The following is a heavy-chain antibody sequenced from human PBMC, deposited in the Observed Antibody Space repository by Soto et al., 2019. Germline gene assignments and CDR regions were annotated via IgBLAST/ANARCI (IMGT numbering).Heavy chain of an antibody. D-gene: IGHD2-15*01. CDR3: AHSRVVPPHDYYYYYMDV. V-gene: IGHV2-5*02. Sequence: SGPTLVNPTQTLTLTCTFSGFSLSTSGVGVGWIRQPPGKALEWLALIYWDDDKRYSPSLKSRLTITKDTSKNQVVLTMTNMDPVDTATYYCAHSRVVPPHDYYYYYMDVWGKGTTVTV. CDR1: GFSLSTSGVG. CDR2: IYWDDDK. J-gene: IGHJ6*03.